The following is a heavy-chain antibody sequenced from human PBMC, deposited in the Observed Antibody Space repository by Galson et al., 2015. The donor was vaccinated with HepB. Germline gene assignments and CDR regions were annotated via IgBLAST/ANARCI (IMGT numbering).Heavy chain of an antibody. Sequence: SLRLSCAASGFTFSSYAMNWVRQAPGKGLEWVSTISGSGGYTYYADSVKGRFTISRDNSKNTLYLQMNSLRAEDTAVYYCAIVPGPGSGWRGDYWGQGTLVTVSS. J-gene: IGHJ4*02. V-gene: IGHV3-23*01. CDR1: GFTFSSYA. CDR2: ISGSGGYT. D-gene: IGHD6-19*01. CDR3: AIVPGPGSGWRGDY.